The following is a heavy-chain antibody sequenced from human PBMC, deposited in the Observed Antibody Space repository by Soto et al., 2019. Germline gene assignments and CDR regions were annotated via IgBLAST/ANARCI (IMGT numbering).Heavy chain of an antibody. J-gene: IGHJ4*02. CDR1: GFTFSSYG. CDR3: AKPSHFYSSGSGFDY. CDR2: ISYDGSNK. Sequence: GGSLRLSCAASGFTFSSYGMHWVRQAPGKGLEWVAVISYDGSNKYYADSVKGRFTISRDNSKNTLYLQMNSLRAEDTAVYYCAKPSHFYSSGSGFDYWGQGTLVTVPS. V-gene: IGHV3-30*18. D-gene: IGHD6-19*01.